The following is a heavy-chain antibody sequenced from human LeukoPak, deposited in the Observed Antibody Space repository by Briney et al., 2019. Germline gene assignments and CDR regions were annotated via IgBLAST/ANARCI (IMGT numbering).Heavy chain of an antibody. CDR3: ARAEAGKNYYYGMDV. CDR1: GGSISSTNYY. D-gene: IGHD6-19*01. J-gene: IGHJ6*02. V-gene: IGHV4-39*07. CDR2: IYYSGST. Sequence: SETLSLTCTVSGGSISSTNYYWGWIRQSPGKGLEWIGTIYYSGSTFYNPSLKSRVTISVDTSMNQFSLKLSSVTAADTAVYYCARAEAGKNYYYGMDVWGQGTTVTVSS.